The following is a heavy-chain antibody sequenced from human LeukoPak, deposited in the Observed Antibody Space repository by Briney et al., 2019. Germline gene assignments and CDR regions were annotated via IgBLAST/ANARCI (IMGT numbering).Heavy chain of an antibody. V-gene: IGHV3-30*02. CDR3: AKGRYYDSSGYPIDY. J-gene: IGHJ4*02. CDR2: IRHDGNIK. CDR1: GFTFSSYD. Sequence: PGRSLRLSRAASGFTFSSYDMHWVRQAPGKGLEWVAFIRHDGNIKDFADSVKGRFTISRDTSKNTLYLQMNSLRAEDTAIYYCAKGRYYDSSGYPIDYWGQGTLVTVSS. D-gene: IGHD3-22*01.